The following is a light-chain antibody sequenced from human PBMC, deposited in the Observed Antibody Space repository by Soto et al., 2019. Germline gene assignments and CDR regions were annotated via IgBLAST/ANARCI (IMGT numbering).Light chain of an antibody. J-gene: IGKJ4*01. CDR3: QQRSSWPLT. V-gene: IGKV3-11*01. Sequence: DIVLTQSPATLSLSPGEGATLSCRASQSVRTYLAWYQQKPGQAPRLLIHDVSDRATGIPARFSGSGSGTDFTLTISSLEPEECSVYYCQQRSSWPLTFGGGTKVDIK. CDR1: QSVRTY. CDR2: DVS.